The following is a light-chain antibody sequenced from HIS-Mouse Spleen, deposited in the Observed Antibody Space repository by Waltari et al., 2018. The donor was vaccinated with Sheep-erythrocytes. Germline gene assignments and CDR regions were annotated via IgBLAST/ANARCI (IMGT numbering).Light chain of an antibody. V-gene: IGKV1-39*01. J-gene: IGKJ2*01. CDR3: QQSYSTPYT. CDR2: AAS. CDR1: QSISSY. Sequence: DIQMTQSPFSLSASVGDRVTITCRASQSISSYLNWYQQKPGKAHKLLIYAASSVQSGVPSRFSGSGSGTDFTLTISSLQPEDFATYYCQQSYSTPYTFGQGTKLEIK.